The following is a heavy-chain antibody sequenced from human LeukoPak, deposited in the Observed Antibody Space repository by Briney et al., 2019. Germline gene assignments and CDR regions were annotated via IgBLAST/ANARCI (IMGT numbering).Heavy chain of an antibody. Sequence: PSETLSLTCTVSGGSISSYYWSWIRKPAGKGLEWIGRIYTSGSTNYNPSLKSRVTMSVDTSNNQFSLKLSAVTAADTAVYYCAREGIVVVPAATVEFDPWGQGTLVTVSS. V-gene: IGHV4-4*07. D-gene: IGHD2-2*01. CDR2: IYTSGST. CDR1: GGSISSYY. CDR3: AREGIVVVPAATVEFDP. J-gene: IGHJ5*02.